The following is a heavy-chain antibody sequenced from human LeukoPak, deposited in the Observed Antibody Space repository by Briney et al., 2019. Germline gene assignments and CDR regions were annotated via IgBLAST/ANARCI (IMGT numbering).Heavy chain of an antibody. CDR2: IYSTGST. V-gene: IGHV4-59*12. CDR3: ARAYYDRSGYYLGY. D-gene: IGHD3-22*01. CDR1: GGSISNYY. J-gene: IGHJ4*02. Sequence: PSETLSLTCTVSGGSISNYYWSWIRQPPGKGLEWIGHIYSTGSTNYNPSLKSRVTISVDKSKNQFSLKLSSVTAADTAVYYCARAYYDRSGYYLGYWGQGTLVTVSS.